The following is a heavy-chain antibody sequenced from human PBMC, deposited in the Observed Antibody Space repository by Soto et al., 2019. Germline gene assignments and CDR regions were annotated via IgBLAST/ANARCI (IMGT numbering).Heavy chain of an antibody. CDR2: ISGSGST. V-gene: IGHV3-23*01. CDR1: GFAFSSYA. CDR3: AKSRGGSSSPADC. Sequence: EVQLLESGGGLVQPGGSLRLSCAASGFAFSSYAMSWVRQAPGKGLEWVSGISGSGSTYYADSVKGRFTISRDDSKNTLYLQMDSLRADDTPLYSCAKSRGGSSSPADCWGQGTLVTVSS. J-gene: IGHJ4*02. D-gene: IGHD6-6*01.